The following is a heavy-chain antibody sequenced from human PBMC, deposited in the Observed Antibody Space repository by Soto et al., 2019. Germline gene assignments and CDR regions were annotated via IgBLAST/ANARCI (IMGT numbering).Heavy chain of an antibody. CDR1: GFTFSSYV. CDR2: ISGGGGST. CDR3: ARPSLWFGELLFYFDY. V-gene: IGHV3-23*01. Sequence: EVQLLESGGGLVQPGGSLRLSCAASGFTFSSYVMSWVRQAPGKGLEWVSGISGGGGSTYYADSVKGRFTISRDNSKNTLYLQMNSLRAEDTAVYYCARPSLWFGELLFYFDYWGQGTLVSVSS. J-gene: IGHJ4*02. D-gene: IGHD3-10*01.